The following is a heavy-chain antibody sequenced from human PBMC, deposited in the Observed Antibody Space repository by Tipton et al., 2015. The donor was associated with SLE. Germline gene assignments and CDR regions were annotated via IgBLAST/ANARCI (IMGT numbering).Heavy chain of an antibody. J-gene: IGHJ5*02. CDR2: IHHSGST. CDR1: GGSIRSSNW. V-gene: IGHV4-4*02. CDR3: ARAGGGDSNWFDP. Sequence: TLSLTCAVSGGSIRSSNWWSWVRQPPGKGLEWIGEIHHSGSTNSNPSLKSRVTISVDTSKNQFSLKLSSVTAADTAVYYCARAGGGDSNWFDPWGQGTLVTVSS. D-gene: IGHD2-21*01.